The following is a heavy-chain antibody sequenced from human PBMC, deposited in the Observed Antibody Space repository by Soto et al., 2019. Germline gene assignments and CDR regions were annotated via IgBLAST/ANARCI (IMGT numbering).Heavy chain of an antibody. J-gene: IGHJ3*01. D-gene: IGHD2-21*02. CDR1: GFSVSSNF. Sequence: VQLVESGGGLMQPGGSLRLSCAASGFSVSSNFMNWVRKAPGKGLEWVSFTPRTGATLYADSVKGRLIVSRDDANNAVYLRLNSLTVDDTAVYYCRAWLLAESFDVWGPGTVVTVSA. CDR3: RAWLLAESFDV. CDR2: TPRTGAT. V-gene: IGHV3-53*01.